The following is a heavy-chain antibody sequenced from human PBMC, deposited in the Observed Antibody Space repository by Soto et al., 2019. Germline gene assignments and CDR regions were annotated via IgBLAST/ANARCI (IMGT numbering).Heavy chain of an antibody. Sequence: SQTLSLTCAISGDSVSSNSAAWNWIRQSPSRGLEWLGRTYYRSKWYNDYAVSVKSRITINPDTSKNQFSLQLNSVTPEDTAVYYCARVDSGSSSWSRDAFDIWGQGTMVTVSS. CDR2: TYYRSKWYN. V-gene: IGHV6-1*01. J-gene: IGHJ3*02. CDR1: GDSVSSNSAA. CDR3: ARVDSGSSSWSRDAFDI. D-gene: IGHD6-13*01.